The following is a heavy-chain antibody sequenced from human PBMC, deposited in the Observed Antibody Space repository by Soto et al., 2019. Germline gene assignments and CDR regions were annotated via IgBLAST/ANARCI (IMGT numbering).Heavy chain of an antibody. Sequence: EVQLVESGGGLVKPGGSLRLSCAASGFTFSNAWMNWVRQAPGKGLEWVGRIKSKTDGGTTDYAAPVKGRFTISRDDSKNTLYLQMNSLKTEDTAVYYCTTDPTPRYCSSTSCHVDYYYYGMDVWGQGTTVTVSS. V-gene: IGHV3-15*07. J-gene: IGHJ6*02. CDR1: GFTFSNAW. CDR2: IKSKTDGGTT. CDR3: TTDPTPRYCSSTSCHVDYYYYGMDV. D-gene: IGHD2-2*01.